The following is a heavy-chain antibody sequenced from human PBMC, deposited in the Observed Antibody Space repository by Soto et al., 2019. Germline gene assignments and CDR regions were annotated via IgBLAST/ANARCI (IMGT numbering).Heavy chain of an antibody. Sequence: GGSLRLSCAASGVTFNSYAMGWVRQAPGKGLEWVSSISASGGSTYYADSVKGRFTISRDNSKNTVYLQMNSLRAEDTAVYYCAKETTVTTFFDYWGLGTLVTVSS. CDR1: GVTFNSYA. D-gene: IGHD4-17*01. J-gene: IGHJ4*02. V-gene: IGHV3-23*01. CDR2: ISASGGST. CDR3: AKETTVTTFFDY.